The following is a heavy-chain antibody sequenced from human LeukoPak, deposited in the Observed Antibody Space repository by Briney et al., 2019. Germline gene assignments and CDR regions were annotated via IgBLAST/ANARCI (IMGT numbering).Heavy chain of an antibody. CDR3: ARLDSTSWIPSDY. J-gene: IGHJ4*02. D-gene: IGHD2-2*01. Sequence: SETLSLTCAVSGYSISSGYYWGWIRQPPGKGLEWIGSIYHSGSTYYNPSLKSRVTISVDTSKNQFSLKLSSVTAADTAVCYCARLDSTSWIPSDYWGQGTLVTVSS. CDR1: GYSISSGYY. V-gene: IGHV4-38-2*01. CDR2: IYHSGST.